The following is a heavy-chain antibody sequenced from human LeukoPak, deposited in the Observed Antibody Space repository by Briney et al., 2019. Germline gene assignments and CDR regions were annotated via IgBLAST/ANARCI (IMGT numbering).Heavy chain of an antibody. CDR2: ISASNGNT. V-gene: IGHV1-18*01. J-gene: IGHJ4*02. Sequence: ASVNASCKVSGYIFSGYRVTRVPQAPGQGLEWLGWISASNGNTNYAQKLQGRVTMTSDTSTSTAYMDLRSLTPDGTAVSYCARYHLSCTASWHYFFDFCGQGTLLTVSS. D-gene: IGHD2-2*01. CDR3: ARYHLSCTASWHYFFDF. CDR1: GYIFSGYR.